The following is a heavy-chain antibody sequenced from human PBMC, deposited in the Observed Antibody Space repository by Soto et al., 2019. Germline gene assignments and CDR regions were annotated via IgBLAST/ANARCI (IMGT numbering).Heavy chain of an antibody. CDR2: IYYSGST. CDR1: GGSISSGGYY. CDR3: ARDTRKNYYYYYGMDV. Sequence: QVQLQESDPGLVKPSQTLSLTCTVSGGSISSGGYYWSWIRQHPGKGLEWIGYIYYSGSTYYNPSLKSRVTISVDTSKNQFSLKLSSVTAADTAVYYCARDTRKNYYYYYGMDVWGQGTTVTVSS. V-gene: IGHV4-31*03. D-gene: IGHD2-2*01. J-gene: IGHJ6*02.